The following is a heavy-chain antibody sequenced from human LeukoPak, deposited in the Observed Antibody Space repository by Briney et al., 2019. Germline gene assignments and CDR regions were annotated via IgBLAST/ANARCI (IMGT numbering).Heavy chain of an antibody. CDR3: ARVRESVIFGVVTGCCSDY. D-gene: IGHD3-3*01. J-gene: IGHJ4*02. Sequence: SETLSLTCAVYGGSFSGYYWSWIRQPPGKGLEWIGEINHRGSTNYYPSLKSRVTISVDTSKNQFSLKLSSVTAADTAVYYCARVRESVIFGVVTGCCSDYWGQGTLVTVSS. CDR1: GGSFSGYY. V-gene: IGHV4-34*01. CDR2: INHRGST.